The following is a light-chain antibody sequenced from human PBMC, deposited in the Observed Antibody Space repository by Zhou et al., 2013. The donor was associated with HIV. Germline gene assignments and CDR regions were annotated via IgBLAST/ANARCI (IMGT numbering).Light chain of an antibody. V-gene: IGKV1-5*03. CDR1: QSVSNW. Sequence: GDRVTITCRASQSVSNWLAWYQQKPGKAPDLLMYKTSTLASGVPSRFSGSGSGTDFTLTISGLQPGDVATYYCQQYNTYPWTFGQGTKVEIE. CDR3: QQYNTYPWT. J-gene: IGKJ1*01. CDR2: KTS.